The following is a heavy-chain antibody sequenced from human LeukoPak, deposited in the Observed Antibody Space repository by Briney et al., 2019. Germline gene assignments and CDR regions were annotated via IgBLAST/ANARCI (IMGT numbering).Heavy chain of an antibody. J-gene: IGHJ5*02. CDR3: ARESSRDIVVVPAAPGNWFDP. CDR1: GYTFTGYY. Sequence: ASVKVSCKASGYTFTGYYMHWVRQAPGQGLEWMGWINPNRGGTNYAQKFQGRVTMTRDTSISTAYMELSRLRSDDTAVYYCARESSRDIVVVPAAPGNWFDPWGQGTLVTVSS. V-gene: IGHV1-2*02. D-gene: IGHD2-2*01. CDR2: INPNRGGT.